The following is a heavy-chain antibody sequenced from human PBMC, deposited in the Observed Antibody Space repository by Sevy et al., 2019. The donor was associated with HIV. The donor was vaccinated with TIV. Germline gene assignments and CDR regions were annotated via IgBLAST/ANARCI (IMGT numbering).Heavy chain of an antibody. V-gene: IGHV3-30-3*01. Sequence: GGSLRLSCAASGFTFGSYTLHWVRQAPGKGLEWVALISQTYDGSKKYYTDSVQGRFTISRDNSKNTLYLQMDSLGTEATAVYYCGRDNSGYFFFDYWGQGILVTVSS. CDR1: GFTFGSYT. CDR2: ISQTYDGSKK. CDR3: GRDNSGYFFFDY. D-gene: IGHD3-22*01. J-gene: IGHJ4*02.